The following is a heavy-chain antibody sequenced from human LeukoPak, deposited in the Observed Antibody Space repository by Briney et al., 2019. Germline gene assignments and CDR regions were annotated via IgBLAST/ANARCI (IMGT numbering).Heavy chain of an antibody. V-gene: IGHV4-59*08. CDR1: GGSISSYY. Sequence: KPSETLPLTCTVSGGSISSYYWSWIRQSPGKGLEWIGYIYYSGSTNYNPSLKSRVTISVDTSKNQFSLKLSSMTAADTAMYYCARSRLPTVVTPFGYYYYYMDVWGKGTTVTVSS. D-gene: IGHD4-23*01. CDR2: IYYSGST. CDR3: ARSRLPTVVTPFGYYYYYMDV. J-gene: IGHJ6*03.